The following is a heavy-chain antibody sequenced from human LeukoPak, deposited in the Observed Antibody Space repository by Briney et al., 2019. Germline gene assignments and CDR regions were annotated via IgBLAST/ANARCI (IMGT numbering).Heavy chain of an antibody. V-gene: IGHV3-30-3*01. D-gene: IGHD6-13*01. CDR2: MSSDGSKK. Sequence: GGSLRLSCAASGFTFSSYAMHWVRQAPGKGLEWVAVMSSDGSKKYYADSAKGRFTISRDNSKNTIYLQMNSLRAEDTALYYCAKAAAAPGFDFWGQGTLVTVSS. CDR3: AKAAAAPGFDF. J-gene: IGHJ4*02. CDR1: GFTFSSYA.